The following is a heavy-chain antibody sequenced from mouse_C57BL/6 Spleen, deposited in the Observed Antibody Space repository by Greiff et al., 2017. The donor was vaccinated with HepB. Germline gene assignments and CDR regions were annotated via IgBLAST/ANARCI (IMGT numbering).Heavy chain of an antibody. J-gene: IGHJ1*03. D-gene: IGHD3-3*01. CDR3: AKGRDDWYFDV. CDR2: IWRGGST. Sequence: VKLEESGPGLVQPSQSLSITCTVSGFSLTSYGVHWVRQSPGKGLEWLGVIWRGGSTDYNAAFMSRLSITKDNSKSQVFFKMNSLQADDTAIYYCAKGRDDWYFDVWGTGTTVTVSS. V-gene: IGHV2-5*01. CDR1: GFSLTSYG.